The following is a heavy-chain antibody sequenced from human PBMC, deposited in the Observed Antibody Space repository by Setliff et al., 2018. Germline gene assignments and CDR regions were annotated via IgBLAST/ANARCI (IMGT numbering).Heavy chain of an antibody. CDR1: GFTFSSYS. CDR3: ARTNHDILTGGYYYYGMDV. J-gene: IGHJ6*02. Sequence: GGSLRLSCAASGFTFSSYSMSWVRQAPGKGLEWVANIHQNGSWIYYVDSVKGRFTISRDNAKNSLYLQMNSLRAEDTAVYYCARTNHDILTGGYYYYGMDVWGQGTTVTVSS. CDR2: IHQNGSWI. V-gene: IGHV3-7*01. D-gene: IGHD3-9*01.